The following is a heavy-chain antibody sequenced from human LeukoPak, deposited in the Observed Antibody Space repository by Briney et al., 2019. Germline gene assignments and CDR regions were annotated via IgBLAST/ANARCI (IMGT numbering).Heavy chain of an antibody. CDR3: ARARFLESYFDY. Sequence: GGSLRLSCAASGFTFNDYSMNWVRQAPGKGLGWVSYITSSSSTIYYTDSVKGRFTISRDNAKNSLYLQMNSLRAEDTAMYYCARARFLESYFDYWGQGTLVTVSS. V-gene: IGHV3-48*01. CDR2: ITSSSSTI. CDR1: GFTFNDYS. J-gene: IGHJ4*02. D-gene: IGHD3-3*01.